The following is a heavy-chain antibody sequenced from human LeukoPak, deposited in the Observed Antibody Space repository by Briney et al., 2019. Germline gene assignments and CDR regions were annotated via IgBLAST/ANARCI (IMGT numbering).Heavy chain of an antibody. CDR1: GGSISNYY. D-gene: IGHD2-2*02. J-gene: IGHJ6*04. Sequence: SETLSLTCTVSGGSISNYYWSWIRQPPGKGLESIGYMFYTGRTNYNPSLKSRVTISVDTSKNQFSLKLISVTAADTAVYYCARAGPDCSGTICHISAYYYYGLDVXGXGTXVTVSS. V-gene: IGHV4-59*01. CDR3: ARAGPDCSGTICHISAYYYYGLDV. CDR2: MFYTGRT.